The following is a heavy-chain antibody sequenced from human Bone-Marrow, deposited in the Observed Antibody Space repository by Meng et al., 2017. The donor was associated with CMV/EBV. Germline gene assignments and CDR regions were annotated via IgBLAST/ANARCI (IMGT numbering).Heavy chain of an antibody. Sequence: SETLSLTCTVSGGSISSSSYYWGWTRQPPGKGLEWIGSIYYSGSTYYNPSLKSRVTISVDTSKNQFSLKLSSVTAADTAVYYCARVIGDIVVVPEYVWGQGTLVTVSS. CDR3: ARVIGDIVVVPEYV. J-gene: IGHJ4*02. CDR2: IYYSGST. D-gene: IGHD2-2*01. CDR1: GGSISSSSYY. V-gene: IGHV4-39*07.